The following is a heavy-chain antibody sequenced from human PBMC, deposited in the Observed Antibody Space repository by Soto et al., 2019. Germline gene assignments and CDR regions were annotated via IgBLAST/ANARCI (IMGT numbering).Heavy chain of an antibody. CDR1: GFTFSNYA. V-gene: IGHV3-23*01. D-gene: IGHD6-19*01. CDR2: ISASGRDT. Sequence: GGSLRLSCAASGFTFSNYAMSWVRQAPGKGLEWVSGISASGRDTYFADSVKDRFNISRDSSKNTLYLQMNSLRAEDTAIYYCAKGKTSGWYYFDSWGQGTRVTVSS. CDR3: AKGKTSGWYYFDS. J-gene: IGHJ4*02.